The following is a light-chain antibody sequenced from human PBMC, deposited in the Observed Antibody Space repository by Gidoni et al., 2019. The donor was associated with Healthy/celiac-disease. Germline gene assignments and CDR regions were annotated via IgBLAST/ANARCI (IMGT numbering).Light chain of an antibody. CDR1: QSISSY. V-gene: IGKV1-39*01. Sequence: DIQMTQSPSSLSASVGDRVTITCRASQSISSYLNWYQQQPGKAPKLLIYAASSLQSGVPSRFRGSGSGIDFTLTISSLQPEDFATYYCQQSYSTPFTFGPGTKVDIK. CDR3: QQSYSTPFT. J-gene: IGKJ3*01. CDR2: AAS.